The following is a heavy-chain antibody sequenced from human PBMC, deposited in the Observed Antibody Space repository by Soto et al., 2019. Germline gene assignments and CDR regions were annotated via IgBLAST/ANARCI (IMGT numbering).Heavy chain of an antibody. CDR3: ARHVAAKGSSNRYKWFDP. Sequence: QLQLQESGPGLVKPSETLSLTCTVSVGSISSSSYYWGWIRQPPGKGLAWMGRIYYSGSTYYNPSLKSQVTISVDTSKNQFSLKLSSVTAEDTAVYYCARHVAAKGSSNRYKWFDPWCQGTLFIVSS. D-gene: IGHD6-13*01. CDR1: VGSISSSSYY. V-gene: IGHV4-39*01. CDR2: IYYSGST. J-gene: IGHJ5*02.